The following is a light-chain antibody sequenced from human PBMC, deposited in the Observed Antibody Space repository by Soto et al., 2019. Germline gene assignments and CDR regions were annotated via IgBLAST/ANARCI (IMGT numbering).Light chain of an antibody. J-gene: IGKJ1*01. CDR3: QQYASYPWT. CDR1: QSLSGW. CDR2: AAF. V-gene: IGKV1-5*01. Sequence: DIQLTQIPSTLSASIGDRVTITCRASQSLSGWLAWYQQTPGKAPKLLISAAFRLESGVPSRFRGSGSGTEFSLTISNLQPGDSATFYCQQYASYPWTFGRGTKV.